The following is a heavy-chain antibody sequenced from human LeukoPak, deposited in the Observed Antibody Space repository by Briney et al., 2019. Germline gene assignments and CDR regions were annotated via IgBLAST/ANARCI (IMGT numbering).Heavy chain of an antibody. CDR2: ISRGSSTI. V-gene: IGHV3-48*02. CDR1: GFTLSSHT. CDR3: ARECGGDYYNWFDP. D-gene: IGHD2-21*02. Sequence: GGSLRLSCAASGFTLSSHTMNWVRQAPGKGLEWVSYISRGSSTIYYADSVKGRFTISRDNAKNSLYLQMNSLRDEDTAVYYCARECGGDYYNWFDPWGQGTLVTVSS. J-gene: IGHJ5*02.